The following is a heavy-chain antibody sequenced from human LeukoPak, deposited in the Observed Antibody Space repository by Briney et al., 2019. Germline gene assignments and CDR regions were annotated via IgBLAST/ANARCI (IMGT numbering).Heavy chain of an antibody. Sequence: GGSLRLSCAASGFTFNNYAMTWVRQAPGKGLEWISTISGSGSDTNYADSVRGRLIISRDNSKNTLFLQMNSLRAADTAVYYCAKYDSSGYYGDLDYWGQGTLVTVSS. V-gene: IGHV3-23*01. CDR3: AKYDSSGYYGDLDY. CDR2: ISGSGSDT. CDR1: GFTFNNYA. J-gene: IGHJ4*02. D-gene: IGHD3-22*01.